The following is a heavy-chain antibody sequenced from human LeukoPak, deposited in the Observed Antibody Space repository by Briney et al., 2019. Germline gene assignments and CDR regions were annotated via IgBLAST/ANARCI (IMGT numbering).Heavy chain of an antibody. D-gene: IGHD3-10*01. V-gene: IGHV3-30-3*01. CDR2: ISYDGSNK. CDR3: AKALNPFGHEFDY. CDR1: GFTFSSYA. Sequence: GGSLRLSCAASGFTFSSYAMHWVRQAPGKGLEWVAVISYDGSNKYYADSVKGRFTISRDNSKNTLYLQMNSLRAEDTAVYYCAKALNPFGHEFDYWGQGTLVTVSS. J-gene: IGHJ4*02.